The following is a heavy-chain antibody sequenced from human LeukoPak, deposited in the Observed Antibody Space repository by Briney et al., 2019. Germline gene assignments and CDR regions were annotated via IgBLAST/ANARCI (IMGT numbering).Heavy chain of an antibody. Sequence: PGGSLRLSCAASGFTFSSYAMSWVRQAPGKGLEWVSAISGSGGSTYYADSVKGRFTISRDNSKNTLYLQMNSLRAEDTAVYYCAKDPDSSGWYLGRFDPWGQGTLVTVSS. J-gene: IGHJ5*02. CDR1: GFTFSSYA. V-gene: IGHV3-23*01. D-gene: IGHD6-19*01. CDR3: AKDPDSSGWYLGRFDP. CDR2: ISGSGGST.